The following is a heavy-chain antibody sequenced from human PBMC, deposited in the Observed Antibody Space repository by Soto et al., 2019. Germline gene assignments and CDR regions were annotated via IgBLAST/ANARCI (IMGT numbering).Heavy chain of an antibody. J-gene: IGHJ6*02. CDR2: ISAYNGKT. CDR3: AREGGNSGVPWVYYYGMDV. Sequence: ASVKVSCKASGYTLISHGISWVQQAPGQGLEWRGWISAYNGKTNYEQKLQGRVTMTTDTSTSTAYMELRSLRSDDTVVYYFAREGGNSGVPWVYYYGMDVWGQGTTVT. CDR1: GYTLISHG. V-gene: IGHV1-18*01. D-gene: IGHD2-8*01.